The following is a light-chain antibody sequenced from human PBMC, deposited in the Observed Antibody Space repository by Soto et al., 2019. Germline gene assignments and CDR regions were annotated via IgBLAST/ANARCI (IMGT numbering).Light chain of an antibody. CDR1: QSVRSDY. V-gene: IGKV3-20*01. J-gene: IGKJ1*01. CDR3: QQYAFSPRT. CDR2: GAS. Sequence: ESVLMLSPGTMSLSPGERATLSCRASQSVRSDYFSWHQQKPGQPPRLHIDGASTGTTVIPDSFTGSGSATDFTLTISLLVAEDVVLYCCQQYAFSPRTFGQGT.